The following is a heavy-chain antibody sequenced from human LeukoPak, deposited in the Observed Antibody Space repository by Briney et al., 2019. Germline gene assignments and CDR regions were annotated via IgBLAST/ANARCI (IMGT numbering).Heavy chain of an antibody. CDR3: ARTTMVRSRGNRYYFDY. J-gene: IGHJ4*02. Sequence: KPSETLSLTCTVSGGSISSYYWGWIRQPAGKGLEWIGRIYTSGSTNSNPSLKSRVTMSVDTSKNQFSLKLSSVTAADTAVYYCARTTMVRSRGNRYYFDYWGQGTLVTVSS. CDR1: GGSISSYY. V-gene: IGHV4-4*07. D-gene: IGHD3-10*01. CDR2: IYTSGST.